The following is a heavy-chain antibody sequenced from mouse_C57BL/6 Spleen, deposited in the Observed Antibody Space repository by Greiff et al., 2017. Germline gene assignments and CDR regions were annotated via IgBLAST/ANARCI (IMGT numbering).Heavy chain of an antibody. V-gene: IGHV2-9*01. Sequence: QVQLKESGPGLVAPSQSLSITCTVSGFSLTSYGVDWVRQPPGQGLEWLGVIWGGGSTNYNSALMSRLSISKDNSKSHVFLNMNSLQTDDTAMYYCAKRIYDGYAMDYWGQGTSVTVSS. CDR3: AKRIYDGYAMDY. J-gene: IGHJ4*01. CDR1: GFSLTSYG. CDR2: IWGGGST. D-gene: IGHD2-3*01.